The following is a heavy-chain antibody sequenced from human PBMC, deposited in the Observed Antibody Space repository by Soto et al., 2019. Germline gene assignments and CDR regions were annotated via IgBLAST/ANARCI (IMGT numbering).Heavy chain of an antibody. J-gene: IGHJ5*02. V-gene: IGHV4-38-2*01. CDR1: GDSIISIYH. Sequence: SETLSLTCAVSGDSIISIYHWAWIRQPPGRGLEWIASIYHTGTTYYTPSLKSRVTISVDTSKNQFSLRLSSVTAADSAVYYCARAYYDFWSGYGSWFDPWGQGTLVTVSS. CDR2: IYHTGTT. D-gene: IGHD3-3*01. CDR3: ARAYYDFWSGYGSWFDP.